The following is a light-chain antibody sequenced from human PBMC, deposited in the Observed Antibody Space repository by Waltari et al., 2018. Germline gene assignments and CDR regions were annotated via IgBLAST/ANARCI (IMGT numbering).Light chain of an antibody. CDR1: QSISSY. J-gene: IGKJ1*01. Sequence: DIQMTQSPSSLSASVGDRVTITCRASQSISSYLNWYQQKPGKAPKLLIYAASSLQSGVPSRFSGSGSGTHFTLTISSLQPEDFATYYCQQSYSTLSWTFGQGTKVEIK. V-gene: IGKV1-39*01. CDR2: AAS. CDR3: QQSYSTLSWT.